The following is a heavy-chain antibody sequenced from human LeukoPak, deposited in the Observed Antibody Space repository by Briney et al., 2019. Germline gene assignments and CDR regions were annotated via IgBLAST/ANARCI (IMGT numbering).Heavy chain of an antibody. CDR3: AKGWSGYFRSPFDL. Sequence: GGSLRLSCTASGFTFSSFAMNWVRQVPGKGLEWVSVVTGDSGTIHYSDSVKGRFTISRGNSKNTLYLQINNLRAEDTAVYYCAKGWSGYFRSPFDLWGQGTMVTVSS. V-gene: IGHV3-23*01. CDR2: VTGDSGTI. D-gene: IGHD3-3*01. J-gene: IGHJ3*01. CDR1: GFTFSSFA.